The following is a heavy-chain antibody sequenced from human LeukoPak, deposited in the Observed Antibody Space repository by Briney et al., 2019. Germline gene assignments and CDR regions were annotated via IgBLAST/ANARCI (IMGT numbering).Heavy chain of an antibody. CDR3: ARGYCSSGGCRYLDC. Sequence: GGSLRLSCAASGFTFSTYGMHWVRQAPGKGLEWVSDIWYDGKTTFYADSLKGRFTISRDNSKKTLYLQMNSLKTEDTAVYYCARGYCSSGGCRYLDCWGQGTLVTVSS. V-gene: IGHV3-33*01. CDR1: GFTFSTYG. CDR2: IWYDGKTT. J-gene: IGHJ4*02. D-gene: IGHD2-15*01.